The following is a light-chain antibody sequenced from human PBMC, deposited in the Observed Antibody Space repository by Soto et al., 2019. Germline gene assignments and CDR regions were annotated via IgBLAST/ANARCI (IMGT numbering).Light chain of an antibody. Sequence: QSALAQPASVSGSPGQSVTVSCTGSSSDVGTYNLVSWYQQHPGKVPKLLIYEVNKRPSGVSNRFSGSKSGNTASLTISGLQAEDEADYYCCSYARSSTYYVFGTGTKVTVL. V-gene: IGLV2-23*02. J-gene: IGLJ1*01. CDR3: CSYARSSTYYV. CDR1: SSDVGTYNL. CDR2: EVN.